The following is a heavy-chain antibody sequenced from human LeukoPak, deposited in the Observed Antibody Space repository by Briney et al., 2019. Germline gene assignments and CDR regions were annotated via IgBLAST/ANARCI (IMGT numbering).Heavy chain of an antibody. D-gene: IGHD3-22*01. V-gene: IGHV3-23*01. Sequence: PGASLRLSCAASGFIFSNYAMSWVRQAPGKGLEWVSGISKSGDRAFYADSVKGRFTISRDNSKSTLYLQMNSLRAEDTALYYCAKVNRYDSGCNYWGQGTLVTVSS. CDR3: AKVNRYDSGCNY. CDR2: ISKSGDRA. CDR1: GFIFSNYA. J-gene: IGHJ4*02.